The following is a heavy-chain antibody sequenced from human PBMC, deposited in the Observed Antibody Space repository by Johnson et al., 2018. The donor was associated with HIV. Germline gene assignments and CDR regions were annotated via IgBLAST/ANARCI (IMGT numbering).Heavy chain of an antibody. V-gene: IGHV3-30*18. CDR1: GFTFRSYA. CDR3: AKDHNYGSYLLAFDV. J-gene: IGHJ3*01. D-gene: IGHD3-10*01. CDR2: IGY. Sequence: QVQLVESGGGVVQPGRSLRLSYTASGFTFRSYAMHWVRQAPGKGLEWVAAIGYVDSVKGRFTISRDDATNSLYLQMHSLRTEDTALYYCAKDHNYGSYLLAFDVWGQGTMVTVSS.